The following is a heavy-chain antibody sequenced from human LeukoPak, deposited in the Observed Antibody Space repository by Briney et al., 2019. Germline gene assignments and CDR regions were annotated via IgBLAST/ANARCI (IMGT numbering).Heavy chain of an antibody. D-gene: IGHD6-13*01. CDR2: ISWNSGSI. J-gene: IGHJ4*02. CDR3: AKDTSVAAAGGTFFDY. CDR1: GFTFDDYA. Sequence: GGSLRLSCAASGFTFDDYAMHWVRQAPGKGLEWVSGISWNSGSIGYADSVKGRFTISRDNAKNSLYLQMNSLRAEDTALYYCAKDTSVAAAGGTFFDYWGQGTLVTVSS. V-gene: IGHV3-9*01.